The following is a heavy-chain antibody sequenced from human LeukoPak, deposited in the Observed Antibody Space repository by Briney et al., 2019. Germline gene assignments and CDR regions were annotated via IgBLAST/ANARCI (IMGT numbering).Heavy chain of an antibody. CDR3: ARHRVENGDYELDY. D-gene: IGHD4-17*01. J-gene: IGHJ4*02. V-gene: IGHV5-51*01. Sequence: GESLKISCKGSGYSINNYWIGWVRQMPGKGLEWMGIIYPGDSDTRYSPSFQGQVTISADKSISTAYLQWSSLKASDTAMYYCARHRVENGDYELDYWGQGTLVTVSS. CDR2: IYPGDSDT. CDR1: GYSINNYW.